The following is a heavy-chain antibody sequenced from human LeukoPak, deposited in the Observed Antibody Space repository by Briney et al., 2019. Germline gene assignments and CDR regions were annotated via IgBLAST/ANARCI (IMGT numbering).Heavy chain of an antibody. J-gene: IGHJ4*02. CDR2: IYYSGST. CDR3: ARGPNYYDSSGYEAHYFDY. V-gene: IGHV4-39*07. D-gene: IGHD3-22*01. CDR1: GGSISSSSYY. Sequence: SETLSLTCTVSGGSISSSSYYWGWIRQPPGKGLEWIGSIYYSGSTYYNPSLKSRVTISVDRSKNQFSPKLSSVTAADTAVYYCARGPNYYDSSGYEAHYFDYWGQGTLVTVSS.